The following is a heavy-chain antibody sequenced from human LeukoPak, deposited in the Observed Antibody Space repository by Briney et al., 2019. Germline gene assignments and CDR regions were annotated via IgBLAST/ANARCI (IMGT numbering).Heavy chain of an antibody. CDR2: INHSGST. Sequence: SETLSLTCAVYGGSFSGYYWSWIRQPPGKGPEWIGEINHSGSTNYNPSLKSRVTISVDTSKNQLSLKLSSVTAADTAVYYCARGRYCSSTSCYFRFDPWGQGTLVAVSS. J-gene: IGHJ5*02. CDR1: GGSFSGYY. CDR3: ARGRYCSSTSCYFRFDP. V-gene: IGHV4-34*01. D-gene: IGHD2-2*01.